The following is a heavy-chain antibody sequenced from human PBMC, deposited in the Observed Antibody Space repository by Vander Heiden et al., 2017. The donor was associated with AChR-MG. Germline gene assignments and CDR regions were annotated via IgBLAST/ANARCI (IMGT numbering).Heavy chain of an antibody. CDR1: GFTFSNYW. J-gene: IGHJ4*02. CDR2: SNSDGSST. D-gene: IGHD6-6*01. V-gene: IGHV3-74*01. Sequence: EVKLVESGGGLVQPGGPLRLSCAASGFTFSNYWMHWVRQAPGKGLEWVSRSNSDGSSTSYADSVKGRFTISRDNAKNTLYLQMNSLRSDDTAVYYCARDQSATAGSSFANDYWGQGALVTVSS. CDR3: ARDQSATAGSSFANDY.